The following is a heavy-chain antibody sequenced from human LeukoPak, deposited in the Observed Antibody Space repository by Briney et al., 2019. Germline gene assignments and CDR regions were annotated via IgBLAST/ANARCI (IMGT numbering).Heavy chain of an antibody. CDR2: ISYDGSNK. V-gene: IGHV3-30*18. Sequence: GGSLRLSCAASGFTFSSYGMHWVRQAPGKGLEWVAVISYDGSNKYYAYSVKGRFTISRDNSKNTLYLQMNSLRAEDTAVYYCAKGSRVDTAMVTAAGFDYWGQGTLVTVSS. D-gene: IGHD5-18*01. J-gene: IGHJ4*02. CDR1: GFTFSSYG. CDR3: AKGSRVDTAMVTAAGFDY.